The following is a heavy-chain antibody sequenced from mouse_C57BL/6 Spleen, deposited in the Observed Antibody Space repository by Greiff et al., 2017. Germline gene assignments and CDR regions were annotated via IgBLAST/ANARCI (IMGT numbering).Heavy chain of an antibody. CDR2: IHPNSGST. D-gene: IGHD1-1*01. Sequence: QVHVKQSGAELVKPGASVKLSCKASGYTFTSYWMHWVKQRPGQGLEWIGMIHPNSGSTNYNEKFKSKATLTVDKSSSTAYMQLSSLTSEDSAVYYCARHGSSYGWYFDVWGTGTTVTVSS. J-gene: IGHJ1*03. CDR1: GYTFTSYW. V-gene: IGHV1-64*01. CDR3: ARHGSSYGWYFDV.